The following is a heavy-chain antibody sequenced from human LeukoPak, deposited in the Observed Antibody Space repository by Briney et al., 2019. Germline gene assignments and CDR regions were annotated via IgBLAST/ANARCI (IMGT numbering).Heavy chain of an antibody. CDR1: GGSISSSSYY. CDR3: ARVGQQLETPNVDY. J-gene: IGHJ4*02. V-gene: IGHV4-39*07. Sequence: SETLSLTCTVSGGSISSSSYYWGWIRQPPGKGLEWIGSIYHSGSTYYNPSLKSRVTISVDTSKNQFSLKLSSVTAADTAVYYCARVGQQLETPNVDYWGQGTLVTVSS. CDR2: IYHSGST. D-gene: IGHD6-13*01.